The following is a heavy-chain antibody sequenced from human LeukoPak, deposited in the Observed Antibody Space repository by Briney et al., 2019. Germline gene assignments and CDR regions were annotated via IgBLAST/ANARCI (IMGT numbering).Heavy chain of an antibody. CDR1: GGSISSGDYY. V-gene: IGHV4-30-4*01. J-gene: IGHJ5*02. CDR3: ARDHPRQALNA. CDR2: IYYSGIT. Sequence: SETLSLTCTVSGGSISSGDYYWSWIRQPPGKGLEWIGYIYYSGITYYNPSLKSRLIISLDTSKNQFSLKLSSVTAADTAVYYCARDHPRQALNAWGQGTLVTVSS.